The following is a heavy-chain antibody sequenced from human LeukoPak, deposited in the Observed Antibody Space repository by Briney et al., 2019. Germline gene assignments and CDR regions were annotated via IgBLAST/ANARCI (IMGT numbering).Heavy chain of an antibody. CDR1: GGSFSGYY. CDR3: ARHRRSYWDPDAFDI. D-gene: IGHD1-26*01. CDR2: INHSGST. J-gene: IGHJ3*02. V-gene: IGHV4-34*01. Sequence: PSETLSLTCAVYGGSFSGYYWSWIRQPPGKGLEWIGEINHSGSTNYNPSLKSRVTISVDTSKNQFSLKLSSVTAADTAVYYCARHRRSYWDPDAFDIWGQGTMVTVSS.